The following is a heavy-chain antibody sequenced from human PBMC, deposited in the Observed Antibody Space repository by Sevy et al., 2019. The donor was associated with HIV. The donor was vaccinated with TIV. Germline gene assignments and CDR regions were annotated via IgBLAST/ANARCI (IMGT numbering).Heavy chain of an antibody. D-gene: IGHD3-10*01. J-gene: IGHJ6*02. V-gene: IGHV3-30-3*01. Sequence: GGSLRLSCAASGFTFSSYAMHWVHQAPGKGLEWVAVISYDGSNKYYADSVKGRFTISRDNSKNTLYLQMNSLRAEDTAVYYCARGGYYYGSGAQIGYYGMDVWGQGTTVTVSS. CDR1: GFTFSSYA. CDR2: ISYDGSNK. CDR3: ARGGYYYGSGAQIGYYGMDV.